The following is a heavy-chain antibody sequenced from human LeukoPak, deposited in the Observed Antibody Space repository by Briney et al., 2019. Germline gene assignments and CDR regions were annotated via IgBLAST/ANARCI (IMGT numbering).Heavy chain of an antibody. D-gene: IGHD2-2*01. CDR3: AREEPLGYCSSTSCYYYYYMDV. Sequence: GASVKVSCKASGYTFTSYGISWVRQAPGQGLEWMGWISAYNGNTNYAQKLQGRVTMTTDTSTSTAYMELRSLRSDDTAVYYCAREEPLGYCSSTSCYYYYYMDVWGKGTTVTVSS. CDR2: ISAYNGNT. J-gene: IGHJ6*03. V-gene: IGHV1-18*01. CDR1: GYTFTSYG.